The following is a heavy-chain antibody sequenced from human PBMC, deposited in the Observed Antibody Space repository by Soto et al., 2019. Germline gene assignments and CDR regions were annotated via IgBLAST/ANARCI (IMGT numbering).Heavy chain of an antibody. V-gene: IGHV1-18*01. D-gene: IGHD1-1*01. CDR1: GYTFTSYG. J-gene: IGHJ6*02. Sequence: ASVKVSCKASGYTFTSYGISWVRQAPGQGLEWMGWISAYNGNTNYPQKFQGRVTITRDTSASTAYMELSSLRSEDTAIYYCARGVDAGVDVWGQGTTVTVSS. CDR3: ARGVDAGVDV. CDR2: ISAYNGNT.